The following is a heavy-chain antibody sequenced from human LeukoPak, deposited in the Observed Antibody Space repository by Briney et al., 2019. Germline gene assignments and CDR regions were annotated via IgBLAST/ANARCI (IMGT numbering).Heavy chain of an antibody. J-gene: IGHJ5*02. D-gene: IGHD2-21*02. CDR3: AKDLSTYCGGDCSLPNWFDP. V-gene: IGHV3-23*01. CDR2: ISGSGGST. Sequence: PGGSLRLSCAASGFTFSSYAMSWVRQAPGKGLEWVSAISGSGGSTYYADSVKGRFTISRDNSKNTLYLQMNSLRAEDTAVYYCAKDLSTYCGGDCSLPNWFDPWGQGTLVTVSS. CDR1: GFTFSSYA.